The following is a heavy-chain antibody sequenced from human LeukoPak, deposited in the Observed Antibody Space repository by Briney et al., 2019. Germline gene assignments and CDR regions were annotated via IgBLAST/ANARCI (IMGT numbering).Heavy chain of an antibody. CDR2: INHSGST. CDR1: GGSISSGDYY. V-gene: IGHV4-30-4*08. CDR3: ARGRYYDFWSGPGAFDI. D-gene: IGHD3-3*01. J-gene: IGHJ3*02. Sequence: PSQTLSLTCTVSGGSISSGDYYWSWIRQPPGKGLEWIGEINHSGSTNYNPSLKSRVTISVDTSKNQFSLKLSSVTAADTAVYYCARGRYYDFWSGPGAFDIWGQGTMVTVSS.